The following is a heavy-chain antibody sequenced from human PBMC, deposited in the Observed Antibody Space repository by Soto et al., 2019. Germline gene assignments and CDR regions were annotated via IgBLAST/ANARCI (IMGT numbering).Heavy chain of an antibody. Sequence: VASVKVSCKASGFTFTSSAVQWVRQARGQRLEWIGWIAVGSGNTNYAQKFQERVTITRDMSTSTAYMELSSLRSEDTAVYYCAADPLHAENFDYWGQGTLVTVSS. CDR2: IAVGSGNT. J-gene: IGHJ4*02. V-gene: IGHV1-58*01. CDR1: GFTFTSSA. CDR3: AADPLHAENFDY.